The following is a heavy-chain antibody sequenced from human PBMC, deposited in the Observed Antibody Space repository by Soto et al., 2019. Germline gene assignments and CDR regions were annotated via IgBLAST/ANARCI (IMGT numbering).Heavy chain of an antibody. V-gene: IGHV3-30-3*01. Sequence: PGGSLRLSCAASGFTFSNYAMHWVRQAQGKGLEGVAVISYDGSDKYNANSVKGRFTISRDNSKNTLYLQMNSLRAEDTAVYYCARDTGPNGYNYYYFGMDVWGQGTTVTVSS. J-gene: IGHJ6*02. D-gene: IGHD5-18*01. CDR1: GFTFSNYA. CDR3: ARDTGPNGYNYYYFGMDV. CDR2: ISYDGSDK.